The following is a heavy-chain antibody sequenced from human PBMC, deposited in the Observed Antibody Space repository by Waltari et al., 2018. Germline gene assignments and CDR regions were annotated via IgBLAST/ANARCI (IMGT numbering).Heavy chain of an antibody. D-gene: IGHD3-22*01. J-gene: IGHJ6*02. CDR1: EFTFISYA. Sequence: QVQLVESGGGGVEPGRSLRLPCAASEFTFISYALPWVRQAPGKGLEWVAVISYNERNRYYVDSVKGRFTISRDNSNKMLYLQMNSLRVEDTAVYYCARDYCDRTNCHGMDVWGQGTTVTVSS. CDR3: ARDYCDRTNCHGMDV. V-gene: IGHV3-30*04. CDR2: ISYNERNR.